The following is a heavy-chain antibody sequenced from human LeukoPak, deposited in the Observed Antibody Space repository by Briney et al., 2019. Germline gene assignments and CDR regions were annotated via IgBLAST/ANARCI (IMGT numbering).Heavy chain of an antibody. CDR3: ARELTIFGVVTDY. Sequence: PGGSLRLSCAASGFTFSGYWMSWVRQAPGKGLEWVANIKQDGSEKYYVDSVKGRFTISRDNAKNSLYLQMNSLRAEDTAVYYCARELTIFGVVTDYWGQGTLVTVSS. J-gene: IGHJ4*02. CDR1: GFTFSGYW. V-gene: IGHV3-7*01. D-gene: IGHD3-3*01. CDR2: IKQDGSEK.